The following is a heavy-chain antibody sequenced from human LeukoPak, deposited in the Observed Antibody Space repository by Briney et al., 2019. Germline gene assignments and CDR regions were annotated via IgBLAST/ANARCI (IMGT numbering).Heavy chain of an antibody. CDR3: ARITLGLEAT. D-gene: IGHD5-12*01. J-gene: IGHJ4*02. CDR2: IYYSGST. V-gene: IGHV4-59*01. Sequence: SETLSLTRTVSGGSMSSYYWSWIRQPPGKGLEWIGYIYYSGSTNYNPSLKSRVTISVDTSKNQFSLKLSSMTAADTAVYYCARITLGLEATWGQGTLVTVSS. CDR1: GGSMSSYY.